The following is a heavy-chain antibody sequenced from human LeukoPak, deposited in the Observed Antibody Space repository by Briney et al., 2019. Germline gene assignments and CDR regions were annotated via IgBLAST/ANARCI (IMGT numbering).Heavy chain of an antibody. D-gene: IGHD4-17*01. CDR1: GGSISSGDYY. Sequence: PSETLSLTCTVSGGSISSGDYYWSWIRQPPGKGLEWTGYIYYSGSTYYNPSLKSRVTISVDTSKNQFSLKLSSVTAADTAVYYCASLHTVTYYFDYWGQGTLVTVSS. V-gene: IGHV4-30-4*01. CDR2: IYYSGST. CDR3: ASLHTVTYYFDY. J-gene: IGHJ4*02.